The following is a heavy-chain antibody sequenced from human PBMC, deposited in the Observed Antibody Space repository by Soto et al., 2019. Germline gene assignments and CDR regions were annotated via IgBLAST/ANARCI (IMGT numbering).Heavy chain of an antibody. V-gene: IGHV3-23*01. CDR2: ILVGGST. D-gene: IGHD2-8*02. J-gene: IGHJ3*02. Sequence: HPGGSLRLSCSASGFDFSRDAMSWVRQAPGKGLEWVSTILVGGSTHYEDSVKGRFTISRDTSKNTVYLQMNSLTAGDTAVYYCAKATATGGGAFEIYGRGTLVTVSS. CDR3: AKATATGGGAFEI. CDR1: GFDFSRDA.